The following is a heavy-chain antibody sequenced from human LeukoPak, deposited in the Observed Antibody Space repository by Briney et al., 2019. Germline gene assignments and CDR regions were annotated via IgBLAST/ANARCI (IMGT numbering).Heavy chain of an antibody. V-gene: IGHV4-39*07. Sequence: SETLSLTCTVSGDSISSSSYYWGWIRQPPGKGLEWIGSIYYSGSTYYNPSLKSRVTISVDTSKNQFSLKLSSVTAADTAVYYCARASPADIWGQGTMVTVSS. CDR3: ARASPADI. CDR2: IYYSGST. CDR1: GDSISSSSYY. J-gene: IGHJ3*02.